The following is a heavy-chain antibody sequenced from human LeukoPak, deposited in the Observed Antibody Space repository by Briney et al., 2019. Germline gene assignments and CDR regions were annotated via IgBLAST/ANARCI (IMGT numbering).Heavy chain of an antibody. J-gene: IGHJ4*02. Sequence: SETLSLTCTVSGASISDYFWNWIRQPAGRGLEWIGRIDTSGTAKYNSSLKSRVTISVDTSKNQFSLRLSSAAAADTAIYYCARGTKKTVYHPLDYWGQGILVTVSS. V-gene: IGHV4-4*07. D-gene: IGHD1-7*01. CDR3: ARGTKKTVYHPLDY. CDR2: IDTSGTA. CDR1: GASISDYF.